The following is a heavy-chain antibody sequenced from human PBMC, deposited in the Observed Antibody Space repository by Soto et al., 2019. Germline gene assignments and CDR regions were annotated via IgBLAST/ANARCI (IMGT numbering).Heavy chain of an antibody. J-gene: IGHJ4*02. V-gene: IGHV2-5*02. CDR3: AHRQEGQQWPKGPYYFDY. Sequence: SGPTLVQPTQTLTLTCTFSGFSLSTSGVGVGWIRQPPGKALEWLALIYWDDDKRYSPSLKSRLTITKDTSKNQVVLTMTNMDPVDTATYYCAHRQEGQQWPKGPYYFDYWGQGTLVTVSS. CDR2: IYWDDDK. CDR1: GFSLSTSGVG. D-gene: IGHD6-19*01.